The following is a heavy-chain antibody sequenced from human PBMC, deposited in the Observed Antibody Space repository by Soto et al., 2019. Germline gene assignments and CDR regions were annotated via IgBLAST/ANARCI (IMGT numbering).Heavy chain of an antibody. CDR3: ARRPTTSAYTGNWFDP. CDR2: IYPGDSDV. J-gene: IGHJ5*02. CDR1: GYNFNNYW. D-gene: IGHD4-4*01. V-gene: IGHV5-51*01. Sequence: GESLKISCMGSGYNFNNYWIDWVRQMPGKGLEWMGSIYPGDSDVRYSPSFRGQVTISVDKSISTAYLQWSSLKASDTAMYYCARRPTTSAYTGNWFDPWGQGTLVTVSS.